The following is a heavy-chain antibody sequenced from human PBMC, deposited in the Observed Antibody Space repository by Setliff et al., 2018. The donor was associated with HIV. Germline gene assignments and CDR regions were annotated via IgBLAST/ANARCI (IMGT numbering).Heavy chain of an antibody. Sequence: PSETLSLTCAISGDSVSRINTAWNWIRQSPSRGLEWLGRTYYRSKWYDDYAVSVKSRITINPDTSKNQFSPQLNSVTPEDTAVYYCARDLGAANAWGQGTLVTVSS. CDR1: GDSVSRINTA. CDR2: TYYRSKWYD. V-gene: IGHV6-1*01. J-gene: IGHJ4*02. CDR3: ARDLGAANA. D-gene: IGHD3-16*01.